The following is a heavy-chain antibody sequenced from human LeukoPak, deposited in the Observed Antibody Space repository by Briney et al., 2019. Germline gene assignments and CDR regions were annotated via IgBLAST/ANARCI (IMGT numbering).Heavy chain of an antibody. J-gene: IGHJ6*03. Sequence: GASVKVSCKASGGTFSSYAISWVRQAPGQGLEWMGRIIPILGIANYAQKFQGRVTITADKSTSTAYMELSSLRSEDTAVYYCAREVYYYYYMDVWGKGTTVTVSS. CDR1: GGTFSSYA. CDR3: AREVYYYYYMDV. V-gene: IGHV1-69*04. CDR2: IIPILGIA.